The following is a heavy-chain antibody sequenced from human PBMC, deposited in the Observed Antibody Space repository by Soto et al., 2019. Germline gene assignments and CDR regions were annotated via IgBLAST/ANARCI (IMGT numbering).Heavy chain of an antibody. CDR3: TRGGSYYGRAYYFDY. D-gene: IGHD1-26*01. Sequence: EVQLVESGGGLVKPGGSLRLSCAASGFIFSNVWMNWVRQAPGKGLEWVGRIKSKTDGGTTDYAAPVKGRFTISREDSKNTLYLQMDGLKTEDTAMYYCTRGGSYYGRAYYFDYWGQGTLVTVSS. J-gene: IGHJ4*02. CDR2: IKSKTDGGTT. CDR1: GFIFSNVW. V-gene: IGHV3-15*07.